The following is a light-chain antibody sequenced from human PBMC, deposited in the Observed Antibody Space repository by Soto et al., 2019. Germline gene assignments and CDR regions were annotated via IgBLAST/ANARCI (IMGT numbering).Light chain of an antibody. V-gene: IGKV1-39*01. CDR1: QSISSY. J-gene: IGKJ2*01. CDR2: AAS. Sequence: DIQMTQSPSSLSASVGDRVTITCRASQSISSYLNWYQQKPGKAPKLLIYAASSLQSGVPSRFSGSGYGTDFTLTISSLQPEDFATYYCQPSYSTPPTFGQGTKLEIK. CDR3: QPSYSTPPT.